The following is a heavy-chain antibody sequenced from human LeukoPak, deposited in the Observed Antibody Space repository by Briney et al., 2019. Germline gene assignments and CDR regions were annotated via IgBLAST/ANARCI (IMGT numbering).Heavy chain of an antibody. J-gene: IGHJ6*04. CDR2: INPDGSEK. CDR1: GFFFSNYW. V-gene: IGHV3-7*01. CDR3: ARDLAAWDV. Sequence: GGSLRLSCAATGFFFSNYWMSWVRQAPGNGLEWVANINPDGSEKYSVDSVTGRFTISRDNAENTVFLQMNSLRAEDSAVYYCARDLAAWDVWGKGTTVTVSS.